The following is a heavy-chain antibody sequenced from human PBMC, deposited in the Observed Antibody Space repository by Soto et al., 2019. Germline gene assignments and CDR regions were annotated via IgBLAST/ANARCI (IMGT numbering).Heavy chain of an antibody. V-gene: IGHV1-18*01. CDR1: GYTFTSYG. J-gene: IGHJ4*02. Sequence: ASVKVSCKASGYTFTSYGISWVRQASGQGLDWMGWISAYNGNTNYAQKLQGRVTMTTDTSTSTAYMELRSLRSDDTAVYYCARGGDIVVVVADKGYYFDYWGQGTLVTVSS. CDR2: ISAYNGNT. CDR3: ARGGDIVVVVADKGYYFDY. D-gene: IGHD2-15*01.